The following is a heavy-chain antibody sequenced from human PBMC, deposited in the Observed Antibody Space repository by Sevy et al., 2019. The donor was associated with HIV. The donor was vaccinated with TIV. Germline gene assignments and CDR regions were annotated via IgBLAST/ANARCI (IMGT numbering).Heavy chain of an antibody. CDR2: IKSKTDGGTT. J-gene: IGHJ3*01. CDR1: GFTFGNAW. D-gene: IGHD5-18*01. V-gene: IGHV3-15*01. CDR3: TTDRGYSYGYWDDAFDL. Sequence: GGSLRLSCAASGFTFGNAWMSWVRQAPGKGLEWVGRIKSKTDGGTTEYIAPVKGRFTISRDDSKSTLYLQMNRLKTEDTAVYYCTTDRGYSYGYWDDAFDLWGQRTMVTVSS.